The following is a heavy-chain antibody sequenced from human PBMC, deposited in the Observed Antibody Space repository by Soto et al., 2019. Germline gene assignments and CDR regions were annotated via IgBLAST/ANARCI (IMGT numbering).Heavy chain of an antibody. J-gene: IGHJ4*02. D-gene: IGHD3-22*01. CDR2: IYRSGST. Sequence: QVQLQGSGPGLVRPSGTLSLTCSVSGASVTDYSWTWIRQPAGRGLEWIGLIYRSGSTTYNPSLESRVTMSLDTSKTQFSLRLTSVTAAETAVYYCARVFYTDSGGYPRPIFDSWSQGTLVTFSS. V-gene: IGHV4-4*07. CDR1: GASVTDYS. CDR3: ARVFYTDSGGYPRPIFDS.